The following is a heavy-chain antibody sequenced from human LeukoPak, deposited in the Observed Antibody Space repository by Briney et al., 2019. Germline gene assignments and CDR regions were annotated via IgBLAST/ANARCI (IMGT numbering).Heavy chain of an antibody. Sequence: SETLSLTCTVSGGSISSYYWSWVRQPPGKALEWIGYISYTGSTNYNPSLKSRVTMSVDTSKNQFSLNLSSVTAADTAVYYCARVKVAGTGPINWFDPWGQGTLVTVSS. CDR1: GGSISSYY. CDR3: ARVKVAGTGPINWFDP. D-gene: IGHD6-19*01. V-gene: IGHV4-59*01. CDR2: ISYTGST. J-gene: IGHJ5*02.